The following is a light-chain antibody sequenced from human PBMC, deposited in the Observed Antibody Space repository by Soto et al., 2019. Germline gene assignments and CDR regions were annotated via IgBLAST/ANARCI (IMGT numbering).Light chain of an antibody. J-gene: IGKJ1*01. V-gene: IGKV1-39*01. CDR1: QRISNF. Sequence: DIQMTQSPSSLSASVGDSITITCRASQRISNFLNWYQHKPGKAPRLLIYGACTLQSGVPSRFSGSGSGTDFTLTIGSLQPEDFATYYCQQTFNTPWTFGQGTKVEIK. CDR2: GAC. CDR3: QQTFNTPWT.